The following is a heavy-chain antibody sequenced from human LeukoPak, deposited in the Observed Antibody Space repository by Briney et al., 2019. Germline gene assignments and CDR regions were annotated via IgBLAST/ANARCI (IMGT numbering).Heavy chain of an antibody. CDR2: IYYSGST. CDR1: GGSISSSSYY. D-gene: IGHD1-26*01. V-gene: IGHV4-39*07. J-gene: IGHJ6*03. CDR3: ARGGGGSYFSSYYYYYMDV. Sequence: SETLSLTCTVSGGSISSSSYYWGWIRQPPGKGLEWIGSIYYSGSTFYNPSLKSRVTISVDTSKNQFSLKLSSVTAADTAVYYCARGGGGSYFSSYYYYYMDVWGKGTTVTISS.